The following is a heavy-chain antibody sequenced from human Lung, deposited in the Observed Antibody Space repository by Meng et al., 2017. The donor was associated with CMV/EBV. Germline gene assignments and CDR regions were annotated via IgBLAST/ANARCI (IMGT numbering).Heavy chain of an antibody. CDR1: GFTFSSYG. Sequence: GGSLRLSCAASGFTFSSYGMHWVRQAPGKGLEWVAFIRYDGSNKYYADSVKGRFTISRDNSKNTLYLQMNSLRAEDTAVYYCCGTLEGGSSGTFNYLYNGIAVWGQGTTVTVSS. CDR3: CGTLEGGSSGTFNYLYNGIAV. CDR2: IRYDGSNK. V-gene: IGHV3-30*02. D-gene: IGHD1-7*01. J-gene: IGHJ6*02.